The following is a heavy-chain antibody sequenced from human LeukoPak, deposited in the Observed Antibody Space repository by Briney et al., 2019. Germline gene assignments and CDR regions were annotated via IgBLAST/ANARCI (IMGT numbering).Heavy chain of an antibody. D-gene: IGHD2-15*01. CDR2: TTSKNEI. V-gene: IGHV3-21*06. J-gene: IGHJ4*02. CDR3: VRARLTDGGSDY. Sequence: GGSLRLSCAASGFTFSSHDMHWVRQAPGKGPEWVSSTTSKNEIHNADSVEGRFTISRDNAKNSLYLQMNSLRAEDTAVYYCVRARLTDGGSDYWGQGTLVTVSS. CDR1: GFTFSSHD.